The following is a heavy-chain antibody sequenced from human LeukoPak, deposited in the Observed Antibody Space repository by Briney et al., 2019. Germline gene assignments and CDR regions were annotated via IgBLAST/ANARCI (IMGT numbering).Heavy chain of an antibody. J-gene: IGHJ4*02. CDR1: GGSFSGYY. V-gene: IGHV4-34*01. CDR3: AATSGYDGNDY. CDR2: INHSGST. Sequence: PSETLSLTCAVYGGSFSGYYWSWIRQPPGKGLEWIGEINHSGSTNYNPSLKSRVTISVDTSKNQFSLKLSSVTAADTAVYYCAATSGYDGNDYWGQGTLVTVSS. D-gene: IGHD5-12*01.